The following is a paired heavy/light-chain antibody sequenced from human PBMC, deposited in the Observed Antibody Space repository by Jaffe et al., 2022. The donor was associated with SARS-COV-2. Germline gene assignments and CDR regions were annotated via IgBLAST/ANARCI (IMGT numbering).Heavy chain of an antibody. J-gene: IGHJ4*02. Sequence: EVQLVQSGAEVKKPGESLRISCKGSGYKFYSHWISWVRQMPGKGLEWMGRIDPSDSYSSYSPSFQGHVTISVDKSISTAYLQWSSLKASDTATYYCARGRHIVVVTDDYWGQGTLVTVSS. CDR3: ARGRHIVVVTDDY. CDR1: GYKFYSHW. CDR2: IDPSDSYS. D-gene: IGHD2-21*02. V-gene: IGHV5-10-1*03.
Light chain of an antibody. Sequence: DIQMTQSPSSLSASVGDRVTITCQASQDIKKYLNWYQQKLGKAPKLLIYDASNLETGVPSRFSGSGSGTDFTFTISSLQPEDIATYYCQQDDNLPLTFGGGTKVEI. J-gene: IGKJ4*01. CDR2: DAS. V-gene: IGKV1-33*01. CDR3: QQDDNLPLT. CDR1: QDIKKY.